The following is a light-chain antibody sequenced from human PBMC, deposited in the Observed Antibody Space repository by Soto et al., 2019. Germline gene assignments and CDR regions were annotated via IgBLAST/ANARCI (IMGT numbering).Light chain of an antibody. CDR1: QSISSY. CDR2: KAS. Sequence: IQVTPSPSSLSASVGARVAITCRGSQSISSYSNWYQQPPGKAPNLLIYKASSLESGVPSKFSGSGSETEFTLTISSLQPDDSATYYCQQYNSLYTFGQGTKVDIK. V-gene: IGKV1-5*03. J-gene: IGKJ2*01. CDR3: QQYNSLYT.